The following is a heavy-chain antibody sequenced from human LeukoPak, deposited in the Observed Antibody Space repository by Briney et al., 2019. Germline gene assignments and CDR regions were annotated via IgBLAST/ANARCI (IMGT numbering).Heavy chain of an antibody. D-gene: IGHD3-3*01. V-gene: IGHV3-23*01. CDR3: AKEPDYDFWSGSYFHH. Sequence: GGSLRLSCAASGFIFSSYAMDWVRQAPGKGLEWVSAISGGGASTNYADSVKGRFTISRDNSKNTLYLQMNSLRAEDTAVYYCAKEPDYDFWSGSYFHHWGQGTLVTVSS. CDR1: GFIFSSYA. J-gene: IGHJ1*01. CDR2: ISGGGAST.